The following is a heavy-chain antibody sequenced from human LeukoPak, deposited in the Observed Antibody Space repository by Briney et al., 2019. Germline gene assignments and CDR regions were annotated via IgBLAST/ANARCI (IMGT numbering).Heavy chain of an antibody. V-gene: IGHV4-59*01. CDR3: ARDSSGWSPLFDY. CDR1: GDSISSYY. J-gene: IGHJ4*02. CDR2: ISYSGSA. Sequence: PSETLSLTCTVSGDSISSYYLRWVRQPPGQGLEWIGYISYSGSANYNPSLKSRVTISIDTSKNQFSLRLGSVTAADTAVYYCARDSSGWSPLFDYWGQGPLVTVSS. D-gene: IGHD6-19*01.